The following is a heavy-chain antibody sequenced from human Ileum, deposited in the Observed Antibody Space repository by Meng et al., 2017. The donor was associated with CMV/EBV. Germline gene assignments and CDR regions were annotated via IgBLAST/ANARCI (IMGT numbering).Heavy chain of an antibody. D-gene: IGHD3-10*01. CDR3: AGDRGSGSYCDAFDI. CDR2: INPNSGGT. V-gene: IGHV1-2*02. CDR1: GYTFTGYY. Sequence: ASVKVSCKPSGYTFTGYYLHWVRQAPGQGLAWMGWINPNSGGTNYAQKFQGRVTMIRDTSISTAYMELSRLGSDETAVYYRAGDRGSGSYCDAFDIWGQGTMVTVSS. J-gene: IGHJ3*02.